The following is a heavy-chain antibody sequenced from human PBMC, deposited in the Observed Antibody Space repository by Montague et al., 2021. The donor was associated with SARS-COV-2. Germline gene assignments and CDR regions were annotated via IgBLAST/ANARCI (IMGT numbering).Heavy chain of an antibody. J-gene: IGHJ2*01. V-gene: IGHV4-34*01. Sequence: SETLSLTCAVYDGSFSDYSWSWIRQPPRKGLERIGEINLRGSTHYNSSLKSRAPISVDTSKNQFSLKLSPVTAADTAVYYCARDPLYYYDSSGLLLDWYFDLWGRGTLVTVSS. CDR2: INLRGST. CDR1: DGSFSDYS. CDR3: ARDPLYYYDSSGLLLDWYFDL. D-gene: IGHD3-22*01.